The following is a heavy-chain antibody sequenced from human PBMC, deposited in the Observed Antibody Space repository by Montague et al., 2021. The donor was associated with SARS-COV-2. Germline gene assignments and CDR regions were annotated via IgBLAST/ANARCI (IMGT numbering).Heavy chain of an antibody. J-gene: IGHJ6*02. V-gene: IGHV3-7*01. CDR3: ARVSGVWFGELPRDYFYGMDV. D-gene: IGHD3-10*01. CDR1: GFIFSRYC. CDR2: IKRDGSEK. Sequence: SLRLSCAASGFIFSRYCMSWVRQAPGKGLEWVANIKRDGSEKFYVDSVKGRFTISRDNAKNSLFPQINSLRAEDTAVYYCARVSGVWFGELPRDYFYGMDVWGQGSTVTVSS.